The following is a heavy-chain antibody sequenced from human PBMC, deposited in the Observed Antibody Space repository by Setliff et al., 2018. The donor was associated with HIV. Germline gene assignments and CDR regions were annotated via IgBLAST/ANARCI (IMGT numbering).Heavy chain of an antibody. CDR2: IYYDGTT. J-gene: IGHJ5*02. CDR1: GGSINSGSYY. CDR3: ASRIYYYDESRVLREEGFVP. D-gene: IGHD3-22*01. V-gene: IGHV4-39*01. Sequence: SETLSLTCNVSGGSINSGSYYWGWIRQSPGKGLEWIGSIYYDGTTYYTPSLKSRISISVDTSKSQFSLRLTSVTAADTAMYYCASRIYYYDESRVLREEGFVPWGQGTLVTVSS.